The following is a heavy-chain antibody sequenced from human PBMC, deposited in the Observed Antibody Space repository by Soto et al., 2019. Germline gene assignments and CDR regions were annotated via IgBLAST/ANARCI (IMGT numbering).Heavy chain of an antibody. J-gene: IGHJ4*02. Sequence: GGSLRLSCAASGFTFSSYEMNWVRQAPGKGLEWVSYISSSGSTIYYADSVKGRFTISRDNAKNSLYLQMNSLRAEDTAVYYCARSATGYYFDYWGQGTLVTVSS. CDR1: GFTFSSYE. CDR3: ARSATGYYFDY. CDR2: ISSSGSTI. V-gene: IGHV3-48*03. D-gene: IGHD3-9*01.